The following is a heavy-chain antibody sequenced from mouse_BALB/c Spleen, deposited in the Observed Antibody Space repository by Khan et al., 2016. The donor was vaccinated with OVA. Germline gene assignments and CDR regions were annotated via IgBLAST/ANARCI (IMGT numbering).Heavy chain of an antibody. CDR1: GFTFSSYG. CDR2: ISSGGSYT. J-gene: IGHJ4*01. Sequence: EVELVESGGDLVKPGGSLYLSCAASGFTFSSYGMSWVRQTPDKRLEWVATISSGGSYTYYPDSVTGRFTISRDNAKNTLYLQMSSLKSEDTAMYYCARMYAMNYGGQGTACTVSS. V-gene: IGHV5-6*01. CDR3: ARMYAMNY.